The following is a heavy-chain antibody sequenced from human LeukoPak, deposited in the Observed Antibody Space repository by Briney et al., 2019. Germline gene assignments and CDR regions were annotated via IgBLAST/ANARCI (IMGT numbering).Heavy chain of an antibody. J-gene: IGHJ4*02. Sequence: SGGSLRLSCAASGFTFSGSAMHWVRQASGKGLEWVGRIRSKANSYATAYAASVKGRFTISRDDSKNTAYLQMNSLKTEDTAVYYCKVTQPADYWGQGTLVTVSS. V-gene: IGHV3-73*01. CDR3: KVTQPADY. CDR2: IRSKANSYAT. D-gene: IGHD1-1*01. CDR1: GFTFSGSA.